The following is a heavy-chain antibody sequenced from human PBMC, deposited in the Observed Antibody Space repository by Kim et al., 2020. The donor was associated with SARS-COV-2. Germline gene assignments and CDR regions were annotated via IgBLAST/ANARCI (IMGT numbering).Heavy chain of an antibody. CDR2: IYYSGST. CDR3: ARTFSEYSYGLFLF. Sequence: SETLSLTCTVSGDSISSRSYYWGWIRQPPGKGLEWVGSIYYSGSTYYNPSLKSRVTISVDTSRNQFSLKLTSVTAADTAVYYCARTFSEYSYGLFLFWGQGTLVTASS. J-gene: IGHJ4*02. D-gene: IGHD5-18*01. V-gene: IGHV4-39*07. CDR1: GDSISSRSYY.